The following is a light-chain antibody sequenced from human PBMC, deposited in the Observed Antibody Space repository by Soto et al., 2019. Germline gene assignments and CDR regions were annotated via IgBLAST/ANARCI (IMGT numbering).Light chain of an antibody. V-gene: IGKV3-11*01. Sequence: EVVLTQSPATLSLSPGERATLSCRASQSVSSFLAWYQHKPGQAPRLLIYEVSNRATGIPARFSGSGSGTDFTLTISSLEPEDFAVYYCQQRGNWPPTFGQGSRVEIK. CDR3: QQRGNWPPT. J-gene: IGKJ1*01. CDR1: QSVSSF. CDR2: EVS.